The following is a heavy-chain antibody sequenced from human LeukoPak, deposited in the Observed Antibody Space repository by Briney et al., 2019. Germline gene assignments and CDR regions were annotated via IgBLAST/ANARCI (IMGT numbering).Heavy chain of an antibody. CDR3: ARTSSGGSASMRFDP. CDR1: GYSISSGYY. Sequence: GSLRLSCTVSGYSISSGYYWGWIRQPPGKGLEWIGSIYHSGSTYYNPSLKSRVTISVDTSKNQFSLKLSSVTAADTAVYYCARTSSGGSASMRFDPWGQGTLVTVSS. J-gene: IGHJ5*02. V-gene: IGHV4-38-2*02. D-gene: IGHD2-15*01. CDR2: IYHSGST.